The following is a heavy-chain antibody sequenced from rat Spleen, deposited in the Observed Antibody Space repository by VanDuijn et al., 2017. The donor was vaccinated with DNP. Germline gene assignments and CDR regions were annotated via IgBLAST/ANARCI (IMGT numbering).Heavy chain of an antibody. V-gene: IGHV5S23*01. CDR1: GFTFSDYD. D-gene: IGHD1-7*01. CDR2: ISTSGGST. CDR3: ARLILRVWGAMDA. J-gene: IGHJ4*01. Sequence: EVQLVESGGGLVQPGNSLKLSCTASGFTFSDYDMAWVRQAPTKGLEWVASISTSGGSTYYRDSVKGRFTVSRDNAKSTLYLQMDSLRSEDTATYYCARLILRVWGAMDAWGQGTSVTVSS.